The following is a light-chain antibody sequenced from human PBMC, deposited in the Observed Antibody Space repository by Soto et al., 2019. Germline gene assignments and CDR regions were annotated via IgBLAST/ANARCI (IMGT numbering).Light chain of an antibody. Sequence: DIQMTQTPSSLSASVGDRVTITCQANQHISNYLNWYQQKPGKAPRLLIYDVSKLQTGVPSRFSGSGSGTDFTLTISSLLPEDIATYYCQHYGNLPYPCGPGTKLEIK. J-gene: IGKJ2*01. V-gene: IGKV1-33*01. CDR2: DVS. CDR1: QHISNY. CDR3: QHYGNLPYP.